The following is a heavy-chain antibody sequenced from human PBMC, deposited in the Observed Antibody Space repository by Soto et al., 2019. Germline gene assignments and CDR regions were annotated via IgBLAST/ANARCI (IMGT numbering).Heavy chain of an antibody. J-gene: IGHJ4*02. V-gene: IGHV1-8*02. CDR2: MNPNSGNT. Sequence: ASVKVSCKASGYTFNNYDIHWVRQAPGHGLEWMGWMNPNSGNTGYAQNFRGRVTMTQNTAIGTAYMELSSLRSDDTAPYYCTRAYGAETCDFWGQGTRVTVSS. CDR3: TRAYGAETCDF. CDR1: GYTFNNYD. D-gene: IGHD3-10*01.